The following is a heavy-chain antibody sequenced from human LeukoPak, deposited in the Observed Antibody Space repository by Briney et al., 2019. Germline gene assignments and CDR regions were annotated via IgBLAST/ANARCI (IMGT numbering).Heavy chain of an antibody. CDR1: GFTFSSYA. Sequence: GGSLRLSCAASGFTFSSYAMSWVRQAPGKGLEWVSDISGSGGSTYYADSVKGRFTISRDNSKNTLYLQMNSLRAEDTAVYYCVRGPRYYDDSGFHYGVFDIWGQGTVVTVSS. J-gene: IGHJ3*02. CDR2: ISGSGGST. D-gene: IGHD3-22*01. V-gene: IGHV3-23*01. CDR3: VRGPRYYDDSGFHYGVFDI.